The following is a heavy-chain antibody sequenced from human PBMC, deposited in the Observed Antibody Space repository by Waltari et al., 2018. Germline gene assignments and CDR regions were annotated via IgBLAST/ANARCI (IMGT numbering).Heavy chain of an antibody. CDR1: GGTFSSTA. D-gene: IGHD2-15*01. V-gene: IGHV1-69*13. CDR3: ARERPLRVVAIMSDAFDI. Sequence: QVQMVQSGAEVKKPGSSVKVSCKASGGTFSSTAISWVRQAPGQGLEWMGGIIPSFGTANYAQKFQGRVTSTADESTSTAYMELSSLRSEDTAVYYCARERPLRVVAIMSDAFDIWGQGTMVTVS. J-gene: IGHJ3*02. CDR2: IIPSFGTA.